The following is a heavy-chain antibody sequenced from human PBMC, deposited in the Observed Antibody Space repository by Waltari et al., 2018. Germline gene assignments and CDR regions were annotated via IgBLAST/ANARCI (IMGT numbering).Heavy chain of an antibody. J-gene: IGHJ5*02. Sequence: QVQLVQSGAEVKKPGSSVKVSCKASGGTFSSYAISWVRQAPGQGLEWMGGIIPIFGTANYAQKFQGRVTITADESTSTAYMELSSLRSEDTAVYYCARESRGFSQVVAVRWFDPWGQGTLVTVSS. CDR3: ARESRGFSQVVAVRWFDP. V-gene: IGHV1-69*12. D-gene: IGHD2-15*01. CDR2: IIPIFGTA. CDR1: GGTFSSYA.